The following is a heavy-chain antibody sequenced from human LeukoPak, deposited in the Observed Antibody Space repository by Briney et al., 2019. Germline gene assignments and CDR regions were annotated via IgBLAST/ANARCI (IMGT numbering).Heavy chain of an antibody. Sequence: GASVKVSCKASGYTFTSYDINWVRQATGQGLEWMGWMNPNSGNTGYAQKFQGRVTMTRNTSISTAYMELSSLRSEDTAVYYCARGRAALYSCGYILFSYWGQGTLVTVSS. CDR1: GYTFTSYD. CDR2: MNPNSGNT. D-gene: IGHD5-18*01. V-gene: IGHV1-8*01. J-gene: IGHJ4*02. CDR3: ARGRAALYSCGYILFSY.